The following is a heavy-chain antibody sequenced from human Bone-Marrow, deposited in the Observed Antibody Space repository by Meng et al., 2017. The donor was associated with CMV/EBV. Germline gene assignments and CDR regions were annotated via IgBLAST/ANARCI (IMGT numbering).Heavy chain of an antibody. CDR2: ISGSSSYI. D-gene: IGHD3-16*01. J-gene: IGHJ4*02. CDR1: GVTFSDYT. Sequence: GESLKISCTASGVTFSDYTMHWVRQAPGKGLEWVSSISGSSSYIYYADSVKGRFTISRDNAKNSLYLQLNSLRAEDTAVYYCARIGGYVDYWGQGFLVTVSS. V-gene: IGHV3-21*06. CDR3: ARIGGYVDY.